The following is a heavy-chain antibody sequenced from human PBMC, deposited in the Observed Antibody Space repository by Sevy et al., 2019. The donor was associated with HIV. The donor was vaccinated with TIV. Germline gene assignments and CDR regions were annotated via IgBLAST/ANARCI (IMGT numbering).Heavy chain of an antibody. J-gene: IGHJ4*02. Sequence: ASVKVSCKASGYTFSVKYIHWVRQAPGQGLEWVGWIDPKSGGTSYAQKFQGRVSMTRDTSISTAYMELYWLTSDDTAVYYCARGGSKWNDDYFDYWGQGSLVTVSP. V-gene: IGHV1-2*02. D-gene: IGHD1-20*01. CDR1: GYTFSVKY. CDR3: ARGGSKWNDDYFDY. CDR2: IDPKSGGT.